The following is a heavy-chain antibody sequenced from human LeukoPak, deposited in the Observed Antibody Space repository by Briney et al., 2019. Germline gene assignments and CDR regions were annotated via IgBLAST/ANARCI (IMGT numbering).Heavy chain of an antibody. D-gene: IGHD1-26*01. V-gene: IGHV3-30*18. CDR3: AKNGPRGGSYGIDY. CDR2: ISYDGSNK. J-gene: IGHJ4*02. Sequence: PGRSLRLSCAASGFTFSSYGMHWVRQAPGKGLEWVAVISYDGSNKYYADSVKGRFTISRDNSKNTLYLQMNSLRAEDTAVYYCAKNGPRGGSYGIDYWGQGTLVTVSS. CDR1: GFTFSSYG.